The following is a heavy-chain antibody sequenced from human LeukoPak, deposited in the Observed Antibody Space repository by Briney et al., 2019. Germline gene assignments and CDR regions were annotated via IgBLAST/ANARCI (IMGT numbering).Heavy chain of an antibody. CDR1: GGSISSGGYS. CDR2: IYHSGST. CDR3: ARPMAWYSSGWYNAFDI. D-gene: IGHD6-19*01. V-gene: IGHV4-30-2*05. Sequence: SQTLSLTCAVSGGSISSGGYSWSWIRQPPGKGLEWIGYIYHSGSTYYNPSLKSRVTISVDTSKNQFSLKLSSVTAADTAVYYCARPMAWYSSGWYNAFDIWGQGTMVTVSS. J-gene: IGHJ3*02.